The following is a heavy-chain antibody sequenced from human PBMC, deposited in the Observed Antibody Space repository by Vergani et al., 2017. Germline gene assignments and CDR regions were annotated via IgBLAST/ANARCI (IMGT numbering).Heavy chain of an antibody. Sequence: EVQLVQSGAEVTKPGESLKISCKGSGYSFTSYWIGWVRQMPGKGLEWMGIIYPGDSDTRYSPSFQGQVTISADKSISTAYLQWSSLKASDTAMYYCARRTKYDILTGYYLLGGYFDYWGQGTLVTVSS. J-gene: IGHJ4*02. CDR2: IYPGDSDT. CDR1: GYSFTSYW. V-gene: IGHV5-51*01. CDR3: ARRTKYDILTGYYLLGGYFDY. D-gene: IGHD3-9*01.